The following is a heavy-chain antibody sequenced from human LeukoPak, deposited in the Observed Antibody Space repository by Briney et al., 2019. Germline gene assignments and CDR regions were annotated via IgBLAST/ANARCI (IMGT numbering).Heavy chain of an antibody. D-gene: IGHD1-26*01. CDR3: ARVFGSYQYFDY. Sequence: PSETPSLTCTVSGGSVSSGSYYWSWIRQPAGKGLEWIGRIYTTGSTNYNPSLKSRVTISVDTSKNQFSLKLSSVTVADTAVYYCARVFGSYQYFDYWGQGTLVTVSS. J-gene: IGHJ4*02. CDR1: GGSVSSGSYY. CDR2: IYTTGST. V-gene: IGHV4-61*02.